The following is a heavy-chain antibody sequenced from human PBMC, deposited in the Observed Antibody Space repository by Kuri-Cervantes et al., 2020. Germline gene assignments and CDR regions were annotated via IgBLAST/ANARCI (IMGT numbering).Heavy chain of an antibody. CDR3: ARRVSRKGFYFDY. J-gene: IGHJ4*02. Sequence: GGSLRLSCVASGFIISDHYMSWIRQPPGKGPEWVSHIDGSGGVIEHADSVKGRFFISRDNAKNSLYLQMNSLRAEDTALYYCARRVSRKGFYFDYWGQGTLVTVSS. V-gene: IGHV3-11*01. D-gene: IGHD2-8*01. CDR2: IDGSGGVI. CDR1: GFIISDHY.